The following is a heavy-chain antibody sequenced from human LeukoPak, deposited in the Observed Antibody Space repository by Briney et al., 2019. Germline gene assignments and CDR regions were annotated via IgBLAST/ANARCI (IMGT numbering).Heavy chain of an antibody. CDR3: AKSEGSGLSAY. CDR1: GYSFTTYC. J-gene: IGHJ4*02. V-gene: IGHV5-51*01. Sequence: GESLKFSCKGSGYSFTTYCIAWVRQLPRKGLGWMGIIYHDDSDTSYNPSFRGLVSISVDASITTAYLQCSSITASTTTVYFCAKSEGSGLSAYCGQGTLVTVSS. D-gene: IGHD6-19*01. CDR2: IYHDDSDT.